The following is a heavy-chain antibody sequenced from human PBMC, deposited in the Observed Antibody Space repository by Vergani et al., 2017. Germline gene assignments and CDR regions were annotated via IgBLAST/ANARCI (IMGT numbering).Heavy chain of an antibody. V-gene: IGHV4-39*01. J-gene: IGHJ4*02. D-gene: IGHD6-19*01. Sequence: QLQLQESGPGLVKPSQTLSLTCTVSGGSISSGGYYWSWIRQPPGKTLEWIGTVFYGGRTSYNPSLKSRVTLSLDTSKKQISLHLTSVTAADTAVYYCARHIAVVRPSSMTAFDYWGQGTLVTVSS. CDR1: GGSISSGGYY. CDR3: ARHIAVVRPSSMTAFDY. CDR2: VFYGGRT.